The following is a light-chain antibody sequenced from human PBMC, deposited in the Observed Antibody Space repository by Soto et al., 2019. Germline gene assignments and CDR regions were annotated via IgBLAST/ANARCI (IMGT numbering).Light chain of an antibody. J-gene: IGKJ1*01. CDR1: QDIGTY. CDR3: QHYYNYPRT. Sequence: AIRMTHSPSSLSASTGDRVTIPCRASQDIGTYLAWYQQKPGKAPKLLIYAASSLQSGVPSRFSGSGSGTDFTLTISWLQSEDFATYYCQHYYNYPRTFGQGTKVDIK. CDR2: AAS. V-gene: IGKV1-8*01.